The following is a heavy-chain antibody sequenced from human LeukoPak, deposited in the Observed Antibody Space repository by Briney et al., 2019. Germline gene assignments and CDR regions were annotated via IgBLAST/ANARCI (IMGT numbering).Heavy chain of an antibody. CDR3: ARDPRVEWLYFSPLNWFDP. CDR2: FDPEDGET. V-gene: IGHV1-24*01. J-gene: IGHJ5*02. D-gene: IGHD3-3*01. Sequence: EASVKVSCKVSGYTLTELSMHWVRQAPGKGLEWMGGFDPEDGETIYAQKLQGRVTMTTDISTSTAYMELRSLRSDDTAVYYCARDPRVEWLYFSPLNWFDPWGQGTLVTVSS. CDR1: GYTLTELS.